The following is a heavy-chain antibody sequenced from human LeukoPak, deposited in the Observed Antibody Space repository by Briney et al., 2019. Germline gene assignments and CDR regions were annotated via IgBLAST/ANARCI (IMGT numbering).Heavy chain of an antibody. CDR2: ISSSSSTT. V-gene: IGHV3-48*01. D-gene: IGHD7-27*01. J-gene: IGHJ4*02. Sequence: GGSLRLSCAASGFTFSSYNMNWVRQAPGKGLEWVSYISSSSSTTYYADSVKGRFTISRDNAKNSLYLQMNSLRAEDTAVYCCARGPHWDPHFDYWGQGTLVTVSS. CDR1: GFTFSSYN. CDR3: ARGPHWDPHFDY.